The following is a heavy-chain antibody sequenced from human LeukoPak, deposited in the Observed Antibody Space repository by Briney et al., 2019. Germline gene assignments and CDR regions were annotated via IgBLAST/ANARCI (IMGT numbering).Heavy chain of an antibody. D-gene: IGHD1-26*01. Sequence: SVKVSCKASGGTFSSYTISWVRQAPGQGLEWMGRIIPILGIANYAQKFQGRVTITADKSTSTAYMELSSLRSEDTAVYYCARDKVGAPGPFDYWGQGTLVTVPS. V-gene: IGHV1-69*04. J-gene: IGHJ4*02. CDR3: ARDKVGAPGPFDY. CDR1: GGTFSSYT. CDR2: IIPILGIA.